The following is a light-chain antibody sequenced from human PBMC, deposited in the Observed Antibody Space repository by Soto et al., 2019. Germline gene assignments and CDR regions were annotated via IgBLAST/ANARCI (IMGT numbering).Light chain of an antibody. V-gene: IGLV1-44*01. CDR1: SSNIGSNT. CDR2: SNS. J-gene: IGLJ1*01. CDR3: AAWDDSLNGHV. Sequence: QSVLTQPPSASGTPGQRVTISCSGSSSNIGSNTVNWYQHLPGAAPRLLIYSNSQRPSGVPDRFSGSKSGTSASLAISGLRSDDEADYYCAAWDDSLNGHVFGTGTKVTVL.